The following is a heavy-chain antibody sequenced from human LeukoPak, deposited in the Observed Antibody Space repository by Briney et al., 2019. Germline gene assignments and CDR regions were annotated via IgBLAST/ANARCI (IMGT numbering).Heavy chain of an antibody. CDR2: IYNSGST. Sequence: SETLSLTCTVSGGSISSFYWIWIRQPPGKGLEWIGYIYNSGSTKYNPSLKSRVTISVDTSKNQFSLKLSSVTAADTAVYYCAKKFQPHGWFDPWGQGTLVTVSS. CDR1: GGSISSFY. CDR3: AKKFQPHGWFDP. J-gene: IGHJ5*02. D-gene: IGHD2-2*01. V-gene: IGHV4-59*01.